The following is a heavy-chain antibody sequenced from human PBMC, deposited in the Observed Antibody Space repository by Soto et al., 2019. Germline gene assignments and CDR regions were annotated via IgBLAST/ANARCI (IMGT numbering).Heavy chain of an antibody. CDR2: IRSKANSYAT. CDR1: GFTISGSA. J-gene: IGHJ6*02. CDR3: TSRRGSYGYYHYYGMDV. Sequence: GGSLRLSCAASGFTISGSAMHWVRQATGKGLEWVGRIRSKANSYATAYAASVKGRLTISRDESKNTAYRQMNTLKTEDTAVYYCTSRRGSYGYYHYYGMDVWGHGTPVTVSS. V-gene: IGHV3-73*01. D-gene: IGHD1-26*01.